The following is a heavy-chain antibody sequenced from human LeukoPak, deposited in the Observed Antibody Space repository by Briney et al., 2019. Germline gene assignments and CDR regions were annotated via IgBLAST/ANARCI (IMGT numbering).Heavy chain of an antibody. V-gene: IGHV2-70*04. J-gene: IGHJ4*02. CDR3: ARGVATEGNRKQWLEAHY. CDR1: GFSLSTSGMR. CDR2: IDWDDDK. D-gene: IGHD5-12*01. Sequence: SGPTLVNPTQTLTLTCTFSGFSLSTSGMRVSWIRQPPGKALEWLARIDWDDDKFYSTSLKTRLTISKDTSKNQVVLTMTNMDPVDTATYYCARGVATEGNRKQWLEAHYWGQGTLVTVSS.